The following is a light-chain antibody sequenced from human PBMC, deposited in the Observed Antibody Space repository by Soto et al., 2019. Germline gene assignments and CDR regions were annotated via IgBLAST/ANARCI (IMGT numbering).Light chain of an antibody. CDR3: QEYGSSLYT. CDR1: QSVSSSY. J-gene: IGKJ2*01. Sequence: EIVLTQSPGTLSLSPGERATLSCRASQSVSSSYLAWYQQKPGQAPRLLIYGASSRATGIPDRFSGSGSGTEFTLTISRLEGEDVAVYYCQEYGSSLYTFGQGTKLDIK. V-gene: IGKV3-20*01. CDR2: GAS.